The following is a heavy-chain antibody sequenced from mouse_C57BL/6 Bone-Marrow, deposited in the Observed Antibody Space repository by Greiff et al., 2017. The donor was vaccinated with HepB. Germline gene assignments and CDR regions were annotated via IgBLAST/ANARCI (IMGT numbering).Heavy chain of an antibody. Sequence: VKLQQPGAELVMPGASVKLSCKASGYTFTSYWMHWVKQRPGQGLEWIGEIDPSDSYTNYNQKFKGKSTLTVDKSSSTAYMQLSSLTSEDSAVYYCAREVRKIYYDYDGDFDYWGQGTTLTVSS. CDR3: AREVRKIYYDYDGDFDY. J-gene: IGHJ2*01. CDR1: GYTFTSYW. D-gene: IGHD2-4*01. CDR2: IDPSDSYT. V-gene: IGHV1-69*01.